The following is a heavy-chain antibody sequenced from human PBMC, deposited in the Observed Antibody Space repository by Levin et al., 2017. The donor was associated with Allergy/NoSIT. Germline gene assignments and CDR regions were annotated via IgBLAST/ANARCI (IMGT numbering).Heavy chain of an antibody. J-gene: IGHJ4*02. Sequence: GESLKISCAASGFTFSSYGMHWVRQAPGKGLEWVAVIWYDGSNKYYADSVKGRFTISRDNSKNTLYLQMNSLRAEDTAVYYCARPITIVGVALAYWGQGTLVTVSS. V-gene: IGHV3-33*01. D-gene: IGHD3-3*01. CDR2: IWYDGSNK. CDR1: GFTFSSYG. CDR3: ARPITIVGVALAY.